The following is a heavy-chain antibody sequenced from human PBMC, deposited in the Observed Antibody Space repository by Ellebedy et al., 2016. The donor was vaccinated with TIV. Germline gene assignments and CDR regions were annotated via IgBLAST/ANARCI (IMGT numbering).Heavy chain of an antibody. CDR3: AKPSVGHCISAICYVFDD. D-gene: IGHD2-2*01. J-gene: IGHJ4*02. CDR1: GFIFTTYA. V-gene: IGHV3-30-3*02. CDR2: ISYDLTNE. Sequence: GESLKISCAASGFIFTTYAMYRVRQAPGKGLEWVAAISYDLTNEYYADSVKGRFTISRDNSKNTLYLQMNSLGGEDTAVYYCAKPSVGHCISAICYVFDDWGQGTQVTVSS.